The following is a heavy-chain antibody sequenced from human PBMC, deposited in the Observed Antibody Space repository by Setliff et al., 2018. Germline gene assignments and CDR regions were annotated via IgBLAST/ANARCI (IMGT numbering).Heavy chain of an antibody. V-gene: IGHV3-23*01. Sequence: PGGSLRLSCAASGLTFRTYAMSWVRQAPGTGLEWVSSTTGSGGESDYADSVKGRFTISRDNSKNTQYLQMNSLRAEDTAVYYCLTSTIIIYYFGFWGQGTPVTVSS. D-gene: IGHD3-9*01. CDR1: GLTFRTYA. CDR3: LTSTIIIYYFGF. J-gene: IGHJ4*02. CDR2: TTGSGGES.